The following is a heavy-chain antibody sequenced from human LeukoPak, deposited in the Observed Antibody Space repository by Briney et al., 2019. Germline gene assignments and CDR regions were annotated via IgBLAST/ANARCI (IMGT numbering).Heavy chain of an antibody. CDR1: GFTFTSYE. V-gene: IGHV3-48*03. Sequence: GGSLRLSCAASGFTFTSYEMNWVRQAPGKGLEWVSYISSSGSTIYYADSVKGRFTISRDNAKNSLYLQMNSLRAEDTAVYYCATKYSSSWVFDYWGQGTLVTVSP. CDR3: ATKYSSSWVFDY. CDR2: ISSSGSTI. J-gene: IGHJ4*02. D-gene: IGHD6-13*01.